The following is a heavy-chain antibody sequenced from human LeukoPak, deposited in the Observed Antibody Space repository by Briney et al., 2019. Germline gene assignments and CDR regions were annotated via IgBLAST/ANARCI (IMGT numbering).Heavy chain of an antibody. V-gene: IGHV1-2*02. CDR2: INPNSGGT. Sequence: GASVTVSCKASGYTFTGYYMHWVRQAPGQGLEWMGWINPNSGGTNYAQKFQGRVTMTRDTSISTAYMELSRLRSDDTAVYYCARRIAVAGHDAFDIWGQGTMVTVSS. CDR1: GYTFTGYY. CDR3: ARRIAVAGHDAFDI. J-gene: IGHJ3*02. D-gene: IGHD6-19*01.